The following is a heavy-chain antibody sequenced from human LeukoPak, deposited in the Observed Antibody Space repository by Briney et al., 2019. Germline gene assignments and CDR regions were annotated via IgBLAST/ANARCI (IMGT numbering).Heavy chain of an antibody. CDR1: GYTFTTNY. V-gene: IGHV1-46*01. CDR3: ARGPPSYCYMDV. Sequence: GASVKVSCKASGYTFTTNYIHWVRQAPGQGLEWMGTINPSGGNTGYAQKFQGRVTMTRDMSTSTVYMELSSLRSEDTAVYYCARGPPSYCYMDVWGKGTTVTVSS. J-gene: IGHJ6*03. CDR2: INPSGGNT.